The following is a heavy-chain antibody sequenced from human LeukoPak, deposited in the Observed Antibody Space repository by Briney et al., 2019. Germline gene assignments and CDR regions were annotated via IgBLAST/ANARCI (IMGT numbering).Heavy chain of an antibody. CDR1: GFTFDDYA. V-gene: IGHV3-43*02. CDR2: ISGDGGST. D-gene: IGHD3-3*01. Sequence: GGSLRLSCAASGFTFDDYAMHWVRQAPGKGLEWVSLISGDGGSTYYADSVKGRFTISRDNSKNSLYLQMNSLRTEDTALYYCAKGMERYYDFWSGYYNGFDPWGQGTLVTVSS. J-gene: IGHJ5*02. CDR3: AKGMERYYDFWSGYYNGFDP.